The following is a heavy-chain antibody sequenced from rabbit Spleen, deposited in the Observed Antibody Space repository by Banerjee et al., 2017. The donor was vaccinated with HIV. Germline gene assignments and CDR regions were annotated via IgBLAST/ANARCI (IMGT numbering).Heavy chain of an antibody. CDR3: ARDSGSSFSSYGMDL. CDR1: GVSFSSNHY. Sequence: QSLEESGGGLVKPGASLTLTCTASGVSFSSNHYMCWVRQAPGKGLEWIGCIYTGGSGGIYYASWARGRLTISKTSSTTVTLQMTSLTAADTATYFCARDSGSSFSSYGMDLWGPGTLVTVS. V-gene: IGHV1S40*01. J-gene: IGHJ6*01. CDR2: IYTGGSGGI. D-gene: IGHD8-1*01.